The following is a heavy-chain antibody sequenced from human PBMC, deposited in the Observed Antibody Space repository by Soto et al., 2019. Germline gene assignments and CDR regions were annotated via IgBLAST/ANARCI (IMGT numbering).Heavy chain of an antibody. D-gene: IGHD2-2*01. CDR3: ARHVCSSTSCYPSIYYYYYMDV. Sequence: SETLSLTCTVSGGPISSYYWSWIRQPPGKGLEWIGYIYYSGSTNYNPSLKSRVTISVDTSKNQFSLKLSSVTAADTAVYYCARHVCSSTSCYPSIYYYYYMDVWGKGTTVTVSS. CDR2: IYYSGST. J-gene: IGHJ6*03. V-gene: IGHV4-59*08. CDR1: GGPISSYY.